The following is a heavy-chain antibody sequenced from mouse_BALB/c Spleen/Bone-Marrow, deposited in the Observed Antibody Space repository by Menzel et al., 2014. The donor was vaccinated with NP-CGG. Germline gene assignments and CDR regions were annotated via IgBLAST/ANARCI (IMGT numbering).Heavy chain of an antibody. D-gene: IGHD2-4*01. Sequence: EVQRVESGGGLVKPGGSLKLSCAASGFTFSSYAMSWVRQTPEKRLEWVATISSGGSYTYYPDSVKGRFTISRDNAKNTPYLQMSSLRSEDTAMYYCARHGITRLLDYWGQGTTLTVSS. CDR3: ARHGITRLLDY. CDR1: GFTFSSYA. CDR2: ISSGGSYT. J-gene: IGHJ2*01. V-gene: IGHV5-9-3*01.